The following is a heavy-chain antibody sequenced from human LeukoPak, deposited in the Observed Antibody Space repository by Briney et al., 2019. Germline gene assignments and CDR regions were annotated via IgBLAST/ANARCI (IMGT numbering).Heavy chain of an antibody. D-gene: IGHD2-8*01. Sequence: ASVKVSCKASGYTFTSYYMHWVRQAPGQGLEWVRIINPSGGSTSYAQKFQGRVTMTRDTSTSTVYMELSSLRSEDTAVYYCARDLGYCTNGVCYDLYYWGQGTLVTVSS. CDR2: INPSGGST. CDR1: GYTFTSYY. J-gene: IGHJ4*02. V-gene: IGHV1-46*01. CDR3: ARDLGYCTNGVCYDLYY.